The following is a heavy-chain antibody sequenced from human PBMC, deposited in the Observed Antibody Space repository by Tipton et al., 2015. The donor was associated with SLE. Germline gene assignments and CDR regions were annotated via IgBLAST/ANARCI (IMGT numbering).Heavy chain of an antibody. D-gene: IGHD3-3*01. V-gene: IGHV4-59*01. Sequence: TLSLTCTVSGGSISSYYWSWIRQPPGKGLEWIGYIYHSGSTNYNPFLKSRVTISVDTSKNQFSLKLSSVTAADTAVYYCAREAGVVINYYYMDVWGKGTTVTVSS. CDR2: IYHSGST. J-gene: IGHJ6*03. CDR3: AREAGVVINYYYMDV. CDR1: GGSISSYY.